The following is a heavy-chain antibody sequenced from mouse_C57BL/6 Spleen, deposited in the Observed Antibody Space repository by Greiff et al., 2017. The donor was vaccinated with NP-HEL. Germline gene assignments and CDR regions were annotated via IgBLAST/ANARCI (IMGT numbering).Heavy chain of an antibody. V-gene: IGHV1-55*01. CDR1: GYTFTSYW. D-gene: IGHD2-4*01. CDR2: IYPGSGST. Sequence: VQLQQSGAELVKPGASVKMSCKASGYTFTSYWITWVKQRPGQGLEWIGDIYPGSGSTNYNEKFKSKATLTVDTSSSTAYMQLSSLTSEDSAVYYCARFDYDDAMDYWGQGTSLTVSS. CDR3: ARFDYDDAMDY. J-gene: IGHJ4*01.